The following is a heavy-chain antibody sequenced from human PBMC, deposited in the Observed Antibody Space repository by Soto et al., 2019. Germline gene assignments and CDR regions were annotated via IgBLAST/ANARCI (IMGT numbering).Heavy chain of an antibody. J-gene: IGHJ4*02. CDR1: GGSISSSSYY. CDR2: IYYSGST. D-gene: IGHD3-3*01. V-gene: IGHV4-39*01. Sequence: QLQLQESGPGLVKPSETLSLTCTVSGGSISSSSYYWGWIRQPPGKGLEWIGSIYYSGSTYYNPSLKSRVTISVDTSKNQFSLKLSSVTAADTAVYYCATTHKEWPPYYFDYWGQGTLVTVSS. CDR3: ATTHKEWPPYYFDY.